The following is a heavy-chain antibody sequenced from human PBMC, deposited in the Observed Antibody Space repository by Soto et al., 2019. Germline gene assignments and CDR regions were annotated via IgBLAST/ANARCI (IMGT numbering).Heavy chain of an antibody. D-gene: IGHD2-15*01. CDR3: ARDSYCSGGSCYGDYYYYGMDV. CDR1: GGTFSSYA. Sequence: SVKFSCKASGGTFSSYAISWVRQAPGQGLEWMGGIIPIFGTANYAQKFQGRVTITADESTSTAYMELSSLRSEDTAVYYCARDSYCSGGSCYGDYYYYGMDVWGQGTTVTVSS. V-gene: IGHV1-69*13. CDR2: IIPIFGTA. J-gene: IGHJ6*02.